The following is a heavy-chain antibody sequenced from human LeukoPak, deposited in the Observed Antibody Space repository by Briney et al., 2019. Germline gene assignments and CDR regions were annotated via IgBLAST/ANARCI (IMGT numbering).Heavy chain of an antibody. D-gene: IGHD2-15*01. Sequence: ASVKVSCKASGYTFTSYYMHWVLQAPGQGLEWMGIINPSGGSTSYAQKFQGRVTMTRETSTSTVYMELSSLRSEDTAVYYCARDNFGYCSGGSCYVNLLGYWGQGTLVTVSS. J-gene: IGHJ4*02. V-gene: IGHV1-46*03. CDR1: GYTFTSYY. CDR3: ARDNFGYCSGGSCYVNLLGY. CDR2: INPSGGST.